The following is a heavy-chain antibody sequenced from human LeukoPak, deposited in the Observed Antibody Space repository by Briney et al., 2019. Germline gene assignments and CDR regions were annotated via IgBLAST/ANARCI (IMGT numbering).Heavy chain of an antibody. CDR1: GFTFDTYT. V-gene: IGHV3-21*01. Sequence: GGSLRLSCGASGFTFDTYTMNWVRQAPGKGLEWVSSISSKSGYIHYADSVKGRFIISRDNAKNSLSLQMNSLRAEDTAVYYCARVRTAYYPDYWGQGTLVTVSS. D-gene: IGHD3/OR15-3a*01. CDR2: ISSKSGYI. J-gene: IGHJ4*02. CDR3: ARVRTAYYPDY.